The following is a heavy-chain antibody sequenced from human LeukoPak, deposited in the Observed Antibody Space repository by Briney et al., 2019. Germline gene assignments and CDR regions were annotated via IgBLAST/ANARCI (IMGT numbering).Heavy chain of an antibody. D-gene: IGHD6-6*01. Sequence: RGGSLRLSCAASGFTFSSYAMHWVRQAPGKGLEWVAVISYEGSNKYYADSVKGRFTISRATSKTTLYLQMNSLTAEDTAVYYCAKGSSIAAPFDYWGQGTLVTVSS. CDR2: ISYEGSNK. V-gene: IGHV3-30*04. CDR3: AKGSSIAAPFDY. J-gene: IGHJ4*02. CDR1: GFTFSSYA.